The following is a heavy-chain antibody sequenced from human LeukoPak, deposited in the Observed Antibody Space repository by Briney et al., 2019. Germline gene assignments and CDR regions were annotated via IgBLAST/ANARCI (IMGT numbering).Heavy chain of an antibody. CDR3: ANGHGSSWGSFAY. CDR1: GYTFSSYW. CDR2: IYPGDSDT. Sequence: GESLKISCKGSGYTFSSYWIGWVRQMPGKGLEWMGIIYPGDSDTRYSPSFEGQVTISADKSISTAYLQWSSLKASDTAMYYCANGHGSSWGSFAYWGQGTLVTVSS. V-gene: IGHV5-51*01. D-gene: IGHD6-13*01. J-gene: IGHJ4*02.